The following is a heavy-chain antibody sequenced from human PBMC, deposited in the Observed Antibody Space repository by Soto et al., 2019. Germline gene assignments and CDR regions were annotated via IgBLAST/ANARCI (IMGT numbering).Heavy chain of an antibody. CDR1: VGSVSSGSYY. CDR2: IYYSGST. CDR3: ASEGGSY. D-gene: IGHD1-26*01. J-gene: IGHJ4*02. Sequence: QVQLQESGPGLVKPSETLSLTCTVSVGSVSSGSYYWSWIRQPPGKGLEWIGYIYYSGSTNYNPSLKSRVTISVDTSKNQFSLKLSSVTAADTAVYYCASEGGSYWGQGTLVTVSS. V-gene: IGHV4-61*01.